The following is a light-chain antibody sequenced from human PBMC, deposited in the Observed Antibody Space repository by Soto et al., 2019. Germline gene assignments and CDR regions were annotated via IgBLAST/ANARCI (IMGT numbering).Light chain of an antibody. V-gene: IGLV2-14*01. CDR1: NSDVGDHNY. Sequence: QSVLTQPASVSGSPGQSITISCTGTNSDVGDHNYVSWYQQHPGKAPKLMIYEVSNRPSGVSNRFSGSKSGNTASLTISGLQAEDEADYYCSSYTSSSTLFGGGTKLTVL. J-gene: IGLJ2*01. CDR3: SSYTSSSTL. CDR2: EVS.